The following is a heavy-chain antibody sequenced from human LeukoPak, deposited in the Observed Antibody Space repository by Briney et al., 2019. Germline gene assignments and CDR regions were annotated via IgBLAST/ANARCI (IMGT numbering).Heavy chain of an antibody. CDR2: IYTSGST. D-gene: IGHD4-17*01. V-gene: IGHV4-4*07. CDR3: ARESGATVTTYFDY. CDR1: GGSISSYY. Sequence: SETLSLTCTVSGGSISSYYWSWIRQPAGKGLEWIGRIYTSGSTNYNPSLKSRVTMSVDTSKNQFSLKLSSVTAADTAVYYCARESGATVTTYFDYWGQGTLVTVSS. J-gene: IGHJ4*02.